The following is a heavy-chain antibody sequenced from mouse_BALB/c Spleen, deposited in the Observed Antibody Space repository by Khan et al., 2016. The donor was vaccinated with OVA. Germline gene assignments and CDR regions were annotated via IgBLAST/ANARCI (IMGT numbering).Heavy chain of an antibody. Sequence: VQLQESGAELARPGASVKMSCKASGYTFTSHTMHWVKQRPGQGLEWIGYINPRSGYTNYNQKFNDKATLTAEKSSSTAYMQLSSLTSEDSAVYYCARRTTEYAMDYWGQGTSVTVSS. CDR2: INPRSGYT. V-gene: IGHV1-4*01. CDR1: GYTFTSHT. J-gene: IGHJ4*01. CDR3: ARRTTEYAMDY. D-gene: IGHD2-14*01.